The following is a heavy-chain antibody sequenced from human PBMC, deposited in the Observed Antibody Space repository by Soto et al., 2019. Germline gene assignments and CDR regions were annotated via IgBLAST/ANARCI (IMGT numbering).Heavy chain of an antibody. CDR3: ARLRSGSYYTPEYFQH. V-gene: IGHV4-39*01. CDR1: GGSISSSSYY. J-gene: IGHJ1*01. Sequence: SETLSLTCTVSGGSISSSSYYWGWIRQPPGKGLEWIGSIYYSGSTYYNPSLKSRVTISVDTSKNQFSLKLSSVTAADTVVYYCARLRSGSYYTPEYFQHWGQGTLVTVS. D-gene: IGHD1-26*01. CDR2: IYYSGST.